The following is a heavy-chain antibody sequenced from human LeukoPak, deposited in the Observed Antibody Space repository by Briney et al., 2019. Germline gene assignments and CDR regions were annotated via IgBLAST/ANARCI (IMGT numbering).Heavy chain of an antibody. CDR3: ARASDCSGGSCYSRVNNWFDP. Sequence: GGSLRLSCAASGFTFSSYGMHWVRQAPGKGLEWVAVIWYDGSNKYYADSVKGRFTISRDNSKNTLYLQMNSLRAEDTAVYYRARASDCSGGSCYSRVNNWFDPWGQGTLVTVSS. CDR2: IWYDGSNK. J-gene: IGHJ5*02. CDR1: GFTFSSYG. D-gene: IGHD2-15*01. V-gene: IGHV3-33*01.